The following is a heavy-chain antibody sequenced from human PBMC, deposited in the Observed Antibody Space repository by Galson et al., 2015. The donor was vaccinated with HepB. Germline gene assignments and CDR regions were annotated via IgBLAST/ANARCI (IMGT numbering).Heavy chain of an antibody. D-gene: IGHD6-19*01. CDR1: GFTFSDAW. Sequence: SLRLSCAASGFTFSDAWMSWVRQAPGKGLEWIGFIKVKVDGGTTAYAAPVKGRFTISRDDSKNTLYLQMDSLKTEDTSVYYCTTDKSTGWYDRWGRKARYTSLQYRPRANRSSRWRPAPGAPPIAHLPW. CDR3: TTDKSTGWYDRWGRKARYTSLQYRPRANRSSRWRPAPGAPPIAHLP. V-gene: IGHV3-15*01. CDR2: IKVKVDGGTT. J-gene: IGHJ5*02.